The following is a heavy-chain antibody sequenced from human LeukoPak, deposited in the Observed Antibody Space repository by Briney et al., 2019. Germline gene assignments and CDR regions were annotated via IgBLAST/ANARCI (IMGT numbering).Heavy chain of an antibody. D-gene: IGHD5-18*01. CDR2: IYTSGST. J-gene: IGHJ4*02. Sequence: PSQTLSLTCTVSGGSISSGSYYWSWIRQPAGKGLEWIGRIYTSGSTNYNPSLKSRVTISVDTSKDQFSLKLSSVTAADTAVYYCARAGGGDTAMVSYWGQGTLVTVSS. CDR3: ARAGGGDTAMVSY. CDR1: GGSISSGSYY. V-gene: IGHV4-61*02.